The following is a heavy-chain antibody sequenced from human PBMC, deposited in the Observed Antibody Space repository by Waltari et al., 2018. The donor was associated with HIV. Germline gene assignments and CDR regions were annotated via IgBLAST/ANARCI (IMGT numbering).Heavy chain of an antibody. D-gene: IGHD6-19*01. CDR2: INHSGST. CDR1: GGSFSGYY. V-gene: IGHV4-34*01. J-gene: IGHJ4*02. Sequence: QVQLQQWGAGLLKPSETLSLTCAVYGGSFSGYYWSWIRQPPGKGLEWIGEINHSGSTNYNPSLKSRVTISVDTSKSQFSLKLSSVTAADTAVYYCARGGSLSIAAPAAAPVAVAGTRTLDYWGQGTLVTVSS. CDR3: ARGGSLSIAAPAAAPVAVAGTRTLDY.